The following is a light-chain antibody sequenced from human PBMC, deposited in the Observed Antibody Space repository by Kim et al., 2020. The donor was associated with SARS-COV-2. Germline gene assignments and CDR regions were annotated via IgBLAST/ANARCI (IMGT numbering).Light chain of an antibody. J-gene: IGKJ4*01. CDR1: QGISNS. CDR2: GAS. CDR3: QQLNVFPLT. V-gene: IGKV1-9*01. Sequence: ASVRYRVTITCRASQGISNSLAWYQQQPGRAPNLLIYGASNLQSGVPSRFSGSGSGTEFTLTISSLQPEDFATYYCQQLNVFPLTFGGGTKVDIK.